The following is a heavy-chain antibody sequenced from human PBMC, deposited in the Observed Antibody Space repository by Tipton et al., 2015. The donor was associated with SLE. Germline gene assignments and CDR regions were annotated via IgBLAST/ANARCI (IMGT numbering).Heavy chain of an antibody. CDR3: TTTVTNYDAGGG. V-gene: IGHV3-15*07. D-gene: IGHD4/OR15-4a*01. Sequence: SLRLSCAASGFTFTNAWMNWVRQAPGKGLEWVGRIKSKINGGTTDYAAPVKGRFIISRDDSKDILYLQMNSLKTEDTAVYYCTTTVTNYDAGGGWGQGTLVTVSS. CDR2: IKSKINGGTT. J-gene: IGHJ4*02. CDR1: GFTFTNAW.